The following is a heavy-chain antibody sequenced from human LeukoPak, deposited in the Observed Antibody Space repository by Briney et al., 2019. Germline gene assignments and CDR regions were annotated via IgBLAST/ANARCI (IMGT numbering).Heavy chain of an antibody. CDR1: GFTFSSYG. D-gene: IGHD3-10*01. Sequence: PGGSLRLSCAASGFTFSSYGMHWVRQAPGKGLEWVAVISYDGSNKYYADSVKGRFTISGDNSKNTLYLQMNSLRAEDTAVYYCARDMVPVSSSAFDIWGQGTMVTVSS. V-gene: IGHV3-30*03. CDR2: ISYDGSNK. CDR3: ARDMVPVSSSAFDI. J-gene: IGHJ3*02.